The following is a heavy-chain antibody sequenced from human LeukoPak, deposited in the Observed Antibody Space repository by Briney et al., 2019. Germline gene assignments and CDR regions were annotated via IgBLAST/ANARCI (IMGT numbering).Heavy chain of an antibody. D-gene: IGHD2-2*01. Sequence: PGRSLRLSCAASGFTFSSYAMHWVRQAPGKGQEWVAVISYDGSNKYYADSVKGRFTISRDNSKNTLYLQMNSLRTEDTAVYYCASSYCSSTSCWPDYWGQGTLVTVSS. CDR3: ASSYCSSTSCWPDY. J-gene: IGHJ4*02. CDR2: ISYDGSNK. CDR1: GFTFSSYA. V-gene: IGHV3-30*01.